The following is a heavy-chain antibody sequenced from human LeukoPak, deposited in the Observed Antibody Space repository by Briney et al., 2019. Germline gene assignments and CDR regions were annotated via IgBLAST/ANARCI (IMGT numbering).Heavy chain of an antibody. Sequence: PSETLSLTCTVSGGSISSSSYYWGWIRQPPGKGLEWIGSIYYSGSTYYNPSLKSRVTIYVDTSKNQFSLKLSSVTAADTAVYYCARRIGIVATIIRFWDYWGQGTLVTVSS. V-gene: IGHV4-39*01. CDR1: GGSISSSSYY. CDR3: ARRIGIVATIIRFWDY. CDR2: IYYSGST. J-gene: IGHJ4*02. D-gene: IGHD5-12*01.